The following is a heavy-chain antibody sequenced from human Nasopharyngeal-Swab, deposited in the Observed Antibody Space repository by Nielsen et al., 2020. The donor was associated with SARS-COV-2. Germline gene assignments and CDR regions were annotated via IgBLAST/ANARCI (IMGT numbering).Heavy chain of an antibody. V-gene: IGHV3-21*01. CDR3: ARGVDWLRLPSDY. J-gene: IGHJ4*02. CDR2: ISSSSSYI. D-gene: IGHD5-12*01. Sequence: GESLKISCAASGFTFSSYAMSWVRQAPGKGLEWVSAISSSSSYIYYADSVKGRFTISRDNAKNSLYLQMNSLRAEDTAVYYCARGVDWLRLPSDYWGQGTLVTVSS. CDR1: GFTFSSYA.